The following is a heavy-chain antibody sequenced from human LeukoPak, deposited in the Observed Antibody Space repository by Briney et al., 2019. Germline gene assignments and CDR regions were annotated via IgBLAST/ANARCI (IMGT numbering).Heavy chain of an antibody. J-gene: IGHJ4*02. D-gene: IGHD3-22*01. Sequence: GGSLRLSCAVSGLTLSNVWMNWVRQAPGKGLEWVGRIKSKTAGGTTDFAAPVKGRFTISRDDSKNTLYPQMNSLTSEDTAVYYCTQGSGQYYDYWGQGTLVTVSS. CDR2: IKSKTAGGTT. CDR1: GLTLSNVW. CDR3: TQGSGQYYDY. V-gene: IGHV3-15*07.